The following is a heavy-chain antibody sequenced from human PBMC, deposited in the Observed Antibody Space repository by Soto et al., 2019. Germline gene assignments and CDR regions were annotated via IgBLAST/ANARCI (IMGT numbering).Heavy chain of an antibody. CDR3: ARFTEAGNWFDP. D-gene: IGHD3-16*01. V-gene: IGHV1-69*13. Sequence: GASVKVSCKASGGTFSSYAISWVRQAPGQGLEWMGGIIPIFGTANYAQKFQGRVTITADESTSTAYMELSSLRSEDTAVYYCARFTEAGNWFDPWGQGTLVTVSS. CDR1: GGTFSSYA. J-gene: IGHJ5*02. CDR2: IIPIFGTA.